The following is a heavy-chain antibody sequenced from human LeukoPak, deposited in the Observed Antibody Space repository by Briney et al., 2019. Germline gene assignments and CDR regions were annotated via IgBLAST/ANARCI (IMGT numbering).Heavy chain of an antibody. CDR3: AREAYYDSSGSDY. Sequence: TGGSLRLSCAASGFTFSSYSMNWVRQAPGKGLEWVSSISRSSSYIYYADSVKGRFTISRDNAKNSLYLQMNSLRAEDTAVYYCAREAYYDSSGSDYWGQGTLVTVSS. CDR1: GFTFSSYS. CDR2: ISRSSSYI. J-gene: IGHJ4*02. D-gene: IGHD3-22*01. V-gene: IGHV3-21*01.